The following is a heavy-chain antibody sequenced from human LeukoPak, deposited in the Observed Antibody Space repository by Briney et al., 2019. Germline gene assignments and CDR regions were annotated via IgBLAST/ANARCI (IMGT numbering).Heavy chain of an antibody. Sequence: GRSLRLSCAASGFTFSSYAMHWVRQAPGKGLEWVAVISYDGSNKYYADSVKGRFTFSRDNSKNTLYLQMNSLRAEDTAVYYCARATLAAAGTWGKYYYYGMDVWGQGTTVTVSS. CDR2: ISYDGSNK. J-gene: IGHJ6*02. CDR1: GFTFSSYA. V-gene: IGHV3-30-3*01. CDR3: ARATLAAAGTWGKYYYYGMDV. D-gene: IGHD6-13*01.